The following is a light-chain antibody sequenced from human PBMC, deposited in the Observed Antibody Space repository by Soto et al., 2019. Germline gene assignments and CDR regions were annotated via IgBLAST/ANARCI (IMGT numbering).Light chain of an antibody. J-gene: IGLJ1*01. V-gene: IGLV2-11*01. Sequence: ALAQPRSLSGSPGQSVTISCTGTSNDVGGYNFVSWYQQHPGKVPKLIIYDVNIRPPGVPDRFSASKSGITASLTISGLQAEDEADYYCCSYVGSDSSFVFGSGTKVPS. CDR2: DVN. CDR3: CSYVGSDSSFV. CDR1: SNDVGGYNF.